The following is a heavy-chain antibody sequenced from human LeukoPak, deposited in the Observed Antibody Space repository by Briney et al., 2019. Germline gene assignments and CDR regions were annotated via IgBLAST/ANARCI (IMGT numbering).Heavy chain of an antibody. CDR2: IYYSGST. V-gene: IGHV4-39*01. J-gene: IGHJ4*02. D-gene: IGHD3-10*01. CDR3: ASRIWFGELSTFDY. Sequence: SETLSLTCTVSGGSISSSSYYWGWIRQPPGKGLEWIGSIYYSGSTYYNPSLKSRVTISVDTSENQFSLKLSSVTAADTAVYYCASRIWFGELSTFDYWGQGTLVTVSS. CDR1: GGSISSSSYY.